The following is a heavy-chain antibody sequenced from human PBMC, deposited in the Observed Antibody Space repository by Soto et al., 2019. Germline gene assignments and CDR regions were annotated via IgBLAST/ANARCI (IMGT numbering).Heavy chain of an antibody. V-gene: IGHV4-34*01. CDR3: ARGGGWYSDYYYGMDV. CDR1: GGSFSGYY. D-gene: IGHD6-19*01. CDR2: INHSGST. Sequence: QVQLQQWGAGLLKPSETLSLTCAVYGGSFSGYYWSWIRQPPGKGLEWIGEINHSGSTNYNPSLTSRVTISVDTSRNQFSLKLSSVTAADTAVYYCARGGGWYSDYYYGMDVWGQGTTVTVSS. J-gene: IGHJ6*02.